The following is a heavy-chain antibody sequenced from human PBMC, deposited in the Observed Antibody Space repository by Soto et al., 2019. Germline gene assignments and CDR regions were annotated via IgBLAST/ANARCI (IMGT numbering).Heavy chain of an antibody. CDR2: ISGSGGST. J-gene: IGHJ4*02. Sequence: EVQLLESGGGLVQPGGSLRLSCAASGFTFSSYAMSWVRQAPGKGLEWVSAISGSGGSTYYADSVKRRFTISRDNSKNTLYLQMNSLRAEDTAVYYCYSRVALPFDYWGQGTLVTVSS. CDR3: YSRVALPFDY. D-gene: IGHD5-12*01. CDR1: GFTFSSYA. V-gene: IGHV3-23*01.